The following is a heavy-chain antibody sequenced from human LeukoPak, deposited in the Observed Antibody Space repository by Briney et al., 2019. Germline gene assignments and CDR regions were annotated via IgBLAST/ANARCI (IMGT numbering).Heavy chain of an antibody. Sequence: AGGSLRLSCAASGFTFSSYWMSWVRQAPGKGLEWVANIKQDGSEKYYVDSVKGRFTISRDNAKNSLYLQMNSLRAEDTAVYYCARDLMIVVAPFDYWGQGTLVTVSS. CDR2: IKQDGSEK. D-gene: IGHD3-22*01. J-gene: IGHJ4*02. CDR3: ARDLMIVVAPFDY. V-gene: IGHV3-7*01. CDR1: GFTFSSYW.